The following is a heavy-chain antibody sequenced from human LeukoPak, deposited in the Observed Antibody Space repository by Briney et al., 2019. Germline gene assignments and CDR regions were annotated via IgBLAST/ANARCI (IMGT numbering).Heavy chain of an antibody. V-gene: IGHV4-31*03. CDR2: IHYSGTT. CDR3: ASFYCSSGSCYSEDY. D-gene: IGHD2-15*01. Sequence: SETLSLTCTVSGGSISSGGYYWSWIRQHPGKGLEWIGCIHYSGTTYYNPSLKSRITISVDTSQNQFSLKLTSVTAADTAVYYCASFYCSSGSCYSEDYWGQGTLVTVSS. CDR1: GGSISSGGYY. J-gene: IGHJ4*02.